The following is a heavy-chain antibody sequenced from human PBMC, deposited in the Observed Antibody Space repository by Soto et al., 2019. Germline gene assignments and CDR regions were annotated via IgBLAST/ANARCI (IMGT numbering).Heavy chain of an antibody. Sequence: SVKVSCKASGGTFSSYTISWVRQAPGQGLEWMGRIIPILGIANYAQKFQGRVTITADKSTSTAYMELSSLRSEDTAVYYCARAPTRYCSGGSCYYFDYWGQGTLVTVSS. J-gene: IGHJ4*02. CDR3: ARAPTRYCSGGSCYYFDY. D-gene: IGHD2-15*01. CDR2: IIPILGIA. CDR1: GGTFSSYT. V-gene: IGHV1-69*02.